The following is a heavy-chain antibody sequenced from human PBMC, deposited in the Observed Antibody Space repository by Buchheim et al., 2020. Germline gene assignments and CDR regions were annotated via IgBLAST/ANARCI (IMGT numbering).Heavy chain of an antibody. D-gene: IGHD2-2*01. V-gene: IGHV4-34*01. J-gene: IGHJ4*02. CDR3: ATQLSAAKGRGFDY. CDR1: GGPFSGYY. CDR2: INHSGST. Sequence: QVQLQQWGAGLLKPSETLSLTCAVYGGPFSGYYWSWIRQPPGKGLEWIGKINHSGSTNYNPSLKSRVTISVDTSQNQFSLKLSSVTAAETAVYYCATQLSAAKGRGFDYWGQGTL.